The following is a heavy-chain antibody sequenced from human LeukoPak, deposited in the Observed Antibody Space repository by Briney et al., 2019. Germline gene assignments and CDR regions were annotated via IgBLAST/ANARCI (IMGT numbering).Heavy chain of an antibody. CDR2: ISSSSSYI. Sequence: GGSLRLSCAASGFTFSSYSMNWVRQAPGKGLEWVSSISSSSSYIYYADSVKGRFTISRDNAKNSLYLQMNSLRAEDTAVYYCAREGGYSYGLYNYFDYWGQGTLVTVSS. CDR3: AREGGYSYGLYNYFDY. CDR1: GFTFSSYS. J-gene: IGHJ4*02. D-gene: IGHD5-18*01. V-gene: IGHV3-21*01.